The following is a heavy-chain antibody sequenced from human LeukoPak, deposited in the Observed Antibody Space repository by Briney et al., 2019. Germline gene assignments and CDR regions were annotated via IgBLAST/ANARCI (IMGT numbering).Heavy chain of an antibody. J-gene: IGHJ6*03. D-gene: IGHD6-13*01. CDR1: GGSISSSSYY. V-gene: IGHV4-39*07. CDR2: IYYSGST. Sequence: PSETLSLTCTVSGGSISSSSYYWGWIRQPPGKGLEWIGSIYYSGSTYYNPSLKSRVTISVDTSKNQFSLKLSSVTAADTAVYYCAREFGSSWYRGYYYYYYMDVWGKGTTVTVSS. CDR3: AREFGSSWYRGYYYYYYMDV.